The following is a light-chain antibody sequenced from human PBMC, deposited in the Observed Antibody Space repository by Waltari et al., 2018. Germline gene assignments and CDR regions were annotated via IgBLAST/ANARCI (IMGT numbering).Light chain of an antibody. Sequence: QSALTQPASVSGSPGQSIPLSCTRPSSAVGVYHYVSWFQQHPDNTPRLLIFDVTNRPSGVSNRFSGSKSGNTASLTISGLQAEDEADYYCSSYTSRATWVFGGGTRLAVL. CDR3: SSYTSRATWV. CDR1: SSAVGVYHY. CDR2: DVT. V-gene: IGLV2-14*03. J-gene: IGLJ3*02.